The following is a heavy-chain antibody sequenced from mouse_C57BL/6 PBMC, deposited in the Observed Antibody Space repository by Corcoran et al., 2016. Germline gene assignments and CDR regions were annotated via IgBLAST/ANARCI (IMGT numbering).Heavy chain of an antibody. CDR3: ASYYSNWDAMDY. D-gene: IGHD2-5*01. J-gene: IGHJ4*01. CDR2: IYPRSGNT. V-gene: IGHV1-81*01. CDR1: GYTFTDYN. Sequence: VQLQQSGPELVKPGASVKIPCKASGYTFTDYNMDWVKQRTGQGLEWIGEIYPRSGNTYYNEKFKGKATLTADKSSSTAYMELRSLTSEDSAVYFCASYYSNWDAMDYWGQGTSVTVSS.